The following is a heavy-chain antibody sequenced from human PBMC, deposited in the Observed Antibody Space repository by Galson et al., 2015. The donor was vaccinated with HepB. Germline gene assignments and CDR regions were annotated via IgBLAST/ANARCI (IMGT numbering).Heavy chain of an antibody. CDR2: IDPSDSNT. V-gene: IGHV5-10-1*01. D-gene: IGHD6-13*01. Sequence: QSGAEVKKPGESLRISCQGSGYTFTRYWIYWVRQMPGKGLEWMGRIDPSDSNTNYSPAFKGQVIISADKSISTAYLQWSSLKASDTAIYYCARRRAAGGSGWFDPWGQGTLVTVPS. CDR1: GYTFTRYW. J-gene: IGHJ5*02. CDR3: ARRRAAGGSGWFDP.